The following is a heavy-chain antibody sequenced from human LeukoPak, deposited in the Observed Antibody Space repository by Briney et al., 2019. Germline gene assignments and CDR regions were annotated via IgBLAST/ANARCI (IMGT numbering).Heavy chain of an antibody. CDR1: AGSISSYY. CDR2: IYTSGST. D-gene: IGHD3-16*02. CDR3: ARGMITFGGVIVT. J-gene: IGHJ5*02. V-gene: IGHV4-4*07. Sequence: SQTLSLTCTVSAGSISSYYWSWVRPPAGKGLEWIGRIYTSGSTNYNPSLKGRVTMSVDTSKNQFSLKLSSVTAADTAVYYCARGMITFGGVIVTWGQGTLVTVSS.